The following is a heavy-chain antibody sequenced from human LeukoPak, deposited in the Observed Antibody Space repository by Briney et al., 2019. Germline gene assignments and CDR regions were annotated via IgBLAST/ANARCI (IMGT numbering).Heavy chain of an antibody. Sequence: GGTLRLSCAASGFTFSTYGMSWVRQAPGKGLEWVSSISGSGASTYYADSVKGRFTITRDNAKNSLYLQMNSLRAEDTAVYYCARLYSSGWYGGDWFDPWGQGTLVTVSS. D-gene: IGHD6-19*01. CDR2: ISGSGAST. J-gene: IGHJ5*02. CDR1: GFTFSTYG. V-gene: IGHV3-23*01. CDR3: ARLYSSGWYGGDWFDP.